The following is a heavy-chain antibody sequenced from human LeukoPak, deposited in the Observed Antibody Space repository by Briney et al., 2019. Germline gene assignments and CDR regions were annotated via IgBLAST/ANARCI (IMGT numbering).Heavy chain of an antibody. CDR3: ARVGHLRYCSGGSCYLDY. CDR1: GFTFSSYS. Sequence: PGGSLRLSCAASGFTFSSYSMNWVRQAPGKGLEWVSSISSSSSYIYYADSVKGRFTISRDNAKNSLYLQMNSLRAEDTAVYYCARVGHLRYCSGGSCYLDYWGQGTLVTVSS. V-gene: IGHV3-21*01. CDR2: ISSSSSYI. D-gene: IGHD2-15*01. J-gene: IGHJ4*02.